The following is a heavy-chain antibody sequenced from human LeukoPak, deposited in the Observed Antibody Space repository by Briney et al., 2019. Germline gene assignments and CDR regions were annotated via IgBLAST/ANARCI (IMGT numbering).Heavy chain of an antibody. Sequence: SETLSLTCTVSGGSINTYFWSWIRQPPGKGLEWIGYIYYSGSTNYNPSLKSRVTISVDTSKNQFSLKLSSVTAADTAVYYCARGVTGGWYGDFQHWGQGTLVTVSS. D-gene: IGHD6-19*01. CDR1: GGSINTYF. V-gene: IGHV4-59*01. J-gene: IGHJ1*01. CDR2: IYYSGST. CDR3: ARGVTGGWYGDFQH.